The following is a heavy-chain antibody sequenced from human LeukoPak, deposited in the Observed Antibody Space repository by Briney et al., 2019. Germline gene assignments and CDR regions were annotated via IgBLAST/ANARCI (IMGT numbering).Heavy chain of an antibody. J-gene: IGHJ4*02. V-gene: IGHV3-64D*06. Sequence: GGSLRLSCAASRFTFDDYAMHWVRQAPGKGLEYLSAIYSDGSRTYYADSVKGRFTISRDNSKNTLYFEMSSLRVEDTAVYYCVKSPGSGWPVWGQGTLLTVSS. CDR1: RFTFDDYA. CDR3: VKSPGSGWPV. CDR2: IYSDGSRT. D-gene: IGHD6-19*01.